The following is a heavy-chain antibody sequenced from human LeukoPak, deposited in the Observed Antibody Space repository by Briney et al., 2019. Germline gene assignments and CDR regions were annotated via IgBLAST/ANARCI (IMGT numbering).Heavy chain of an antibody. Sequence: GASVKVSCKASGYTFTSYDINWVRQATGQGLEWMGGIIPIFGTANYAQKFQGRVTITADESTSTAYMELSSLRSEDTAVYYCARRSSGSYYDYYYYGMDVWGQGTTVTVSS. CDR3: ARRSSGSYYDYYYYGMDV. V-gene: IGHV1-69*13. CDR1: GYTFTSYD. D-gene: IGHD1-26*01. CDR2: IIPIFGTA. J-gene: IGHJ6*02.